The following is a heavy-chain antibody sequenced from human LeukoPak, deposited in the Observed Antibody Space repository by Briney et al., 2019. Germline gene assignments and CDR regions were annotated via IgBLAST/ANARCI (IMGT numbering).Heavy chain of an antibody. CDR1: GFSLSSYE. Sequence: GGSLTLSCAASGFSLSSYEMIWVRQAPGKGLEWGSYISFSGNSIYYADSVKRRFTISRDNAKNSLYLQMNSLRPEDTAVYYCARDRYCSTTSCSPTGLAYWGQGTLVTVSS. D-gene: IGHD2-2*01. CDR3: ARDRYCSTTSCSPTGLAY. V-gene: IGHV3-48*03. CDR2: ISFSGNSI. J-gene: IGHJ4*02.